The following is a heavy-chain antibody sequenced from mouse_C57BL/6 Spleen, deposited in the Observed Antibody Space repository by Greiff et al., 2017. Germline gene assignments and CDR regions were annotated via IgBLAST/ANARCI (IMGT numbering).Heavy chain of an antibody. CDR2: FYPGSGSI. D-gene: IGHD1-1*02. CDR3: ARHEEGLYYFDY. V-gene: IGHV1-62-2*01. Sequence: VQLQESGAELVKPGASVKLSCKASGYTFTEYTIHWVKQRPGQGLEWIGWFYPGSGSIKYNEKFKDKATLTADKSSSTVYIELSRLTSEDSAVYFYARHEEGLYYFDYWGQGTTLTVSS. CDR1: GYTFTEYT. J-gene: IGHJ2*01.